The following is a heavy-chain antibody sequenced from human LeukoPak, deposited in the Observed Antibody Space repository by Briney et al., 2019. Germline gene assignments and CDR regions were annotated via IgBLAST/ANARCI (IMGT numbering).Heavy chain of an antibody. CDR1: GGSISSSNW. CDR2: IYHSGST. Sequence: PSGTLSLTCAVSGGSISSSNWWSWVRQPPGKGLEWIGEIYHSGSTNYNPSLKSRVTISVDKSKNQFSLKLSSVTAADTAVYYCARSPDYAESWYFDLWGRGTLVTVSS. D-gene: IGHD4-17*01. CDR3: ARSPDYAESWYFDL. V-gene: IGHV4-4*02. J-gene: IGHJ2*01.